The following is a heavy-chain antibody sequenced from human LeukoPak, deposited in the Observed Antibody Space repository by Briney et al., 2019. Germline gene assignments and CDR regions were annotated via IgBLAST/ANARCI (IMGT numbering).Heavy chain of an antibody. CDR1: GFTFSTYV. V-gene: IGHV3-48*02. CDR2: IRSSSTI. J-gene: IGHJ5*02. Sequence: GRSLRLSCAGSGFTFSTYVIHWVRQAPGKGLEWVSYIRSSSTIYYADSVKGRFTISRDNAKNSLYLQMNSLRDEDTAVYYCARDLVATTPYNWFDPWGQGTLVTVSS. D-gene: IGHD5-12*01. CDR3: ARDLVATTPYNWFDP.